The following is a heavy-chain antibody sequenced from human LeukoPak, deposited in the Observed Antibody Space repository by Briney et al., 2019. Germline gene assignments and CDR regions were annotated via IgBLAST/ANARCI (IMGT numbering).Heavy chain of an antibody. CDR1: GASINSGSNY. CDR2: IYSSGST. CDR3: ARVYCSGNSCYHFDY. J-gene: IGHJ4*02. Sequence: SETLSLTCRVSGASINSGSNYWGWIRQPPGKTLEWIGSIYSSGSTYYNPSLKSRVIIMIDTPKNHFSLTLSSVTAADTAMYYCARVYCSGNSCYHFDYWGQGTLVTVSS. V-gene: IGHV4-39*02. D-gene: IGHD2-15*01.